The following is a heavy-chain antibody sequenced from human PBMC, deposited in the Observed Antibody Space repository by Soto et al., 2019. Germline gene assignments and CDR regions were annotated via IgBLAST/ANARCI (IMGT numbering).Heavy chain of an antibody. CDR2: ISTYNGNT. CDR1: GYTFTSYG. J-gene: IGHJ5*02. D-gene: IGHD6-13*01. V-gene: IGHV1-18*01. Sequence: ASVKVSCKASGYTFTSYGISWVRQAPGQGLEWMGWISTYNGNTNYAQKLQGRVTMTTDTSTSTAYMELRSLRSDDTAVYYCAREIIAAAGTGWFDPWGQGTLVTVSS. CDR3: AREIIAAAGTGWFDP.